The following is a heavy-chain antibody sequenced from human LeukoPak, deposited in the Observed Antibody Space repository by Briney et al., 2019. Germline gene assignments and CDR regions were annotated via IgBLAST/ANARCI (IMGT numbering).Heavy chain of an antibody. CDR1: GGSISSYY. V-gene: IGHV4-59*08. J-gene: IGHJ2*01. CDR3: AGRRARHWYFDL. Sequence: SETLSLTCTVSGGSISSYYWSWIRQPPGKGLEWIGYIYYSGSTNYNPSLKSRVTISVDTSKNQFSLKLNSVTAADTAVYYCAGRRARHWYFDLWGRGTLVTVSS. CDR2: IYYSGST.